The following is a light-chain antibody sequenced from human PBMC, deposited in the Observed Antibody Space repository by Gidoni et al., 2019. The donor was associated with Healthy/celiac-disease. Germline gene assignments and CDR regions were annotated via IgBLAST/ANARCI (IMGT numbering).Light chain of an antibody. J-gene: IGKJ5*01. Sequence: EIVLTQSPATLSSSPGERATLSCRASQSVSSYLAWYQQKPGQAPRLLIYDASNRATGLPARFSGSGSGTDFTLTISSLEPEDFAVYYCQQRSNWPPITFGQGTRLEIK. CDR2: DAS. CDR3: QQRSNWPPIT. V-gene: IGKV3-11*01. CDR1: QSVSSY.